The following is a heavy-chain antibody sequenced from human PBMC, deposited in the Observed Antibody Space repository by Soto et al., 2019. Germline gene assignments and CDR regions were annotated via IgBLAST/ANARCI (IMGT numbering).Heavy chain of an antibody. Sequence: GGSLRLSCSASGLTFSNYGMHWVRQAPGKGLEWVAVIPYGGSNTYYADSVKGRFTISRDNSKNTLYLQMNSLRGDDTAVYYCARDLENSSSPHLWGQGTLVTVSS. D-gene: IGHD6-13*01. CDR1: GLTFSNYG. CDR2: IPYGGSNT. J-gene: IGHJ4*02. CDR3: ARDLENSSSPHL. V-gene: IGHV3-30*03.